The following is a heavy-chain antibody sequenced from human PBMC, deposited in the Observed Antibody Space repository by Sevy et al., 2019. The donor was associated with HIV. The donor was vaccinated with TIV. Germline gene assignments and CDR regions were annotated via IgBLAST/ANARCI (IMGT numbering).Heavy chain of an antibody. D-gene: IGHD5-18*01. V-gene: IGHV4-34*01. J-gene: IGHJ6*02. CDR2: INHSGST. CDR3: TRGPDKAMVISAGDYYYYYGMDV. CDR1: GGSFSGYY. Sequence: SETLSLTCAVYGGSFSGYYWSWIRQPPGKGLEWIGEINHSGSTNYNPSLKSRVTISVDTSKNQFSLKLSSVTAADTAVYYYTRGPDKAMVISAGDYYYYYGMDVWGQGTTVTVSS.